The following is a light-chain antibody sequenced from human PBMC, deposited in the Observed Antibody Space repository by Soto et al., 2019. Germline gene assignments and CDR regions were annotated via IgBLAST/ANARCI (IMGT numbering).Light chain of an antibody. CDR1: SGHSSSA. J-gene: IGLJ3*02. V-gene: IGLV4-69*01. CDR3: QTWALGIHWV. CDR2: VNSDGSH. Sequence: QPVLTQSPSASASLGASVKLTCTLSSGHSSSAIAWHQQHPEKGLRYLMTVNSDGSHRKGDGIPDRFSGSSSGAERSLTISGLQSEDEADYHCQTWALGIHWVFGGETKLTVL.